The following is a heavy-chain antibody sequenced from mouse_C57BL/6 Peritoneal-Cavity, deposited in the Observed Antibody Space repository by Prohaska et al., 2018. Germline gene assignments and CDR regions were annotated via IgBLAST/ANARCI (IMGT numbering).Heavy chain of an antibody. V-gene: IGHV12-3*01. CDR3: AGDRDGYWYFDV. CDR1: GFPITSGYY. Sequence: QMQLQESGPGLVKPSQSLFLTCSITGFPITSGYYWIWIRQSPGKHLEWMGYITNSGKTFYNPSLQRHISITRETSENQFFLQLNSVTTDDTAMYYCAGDRDGYWYFDVWGTGTTVTVSS. CDR2: ITNSGKT. J-gene: IGHJ1*03. D-gene: IGHD2-3*01.